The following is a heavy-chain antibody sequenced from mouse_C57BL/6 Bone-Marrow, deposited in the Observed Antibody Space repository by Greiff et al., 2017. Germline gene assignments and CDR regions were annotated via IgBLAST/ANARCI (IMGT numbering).Heavy chain of an antibody. D-gene: IGHD4-1*01. CDR3: ARKGLGRDAMDY. Sequence: VKLQESGAELVRPGTSVTMSCKASGYTFTNYWLGRAKQRPGHGLEWIGDIYPGGGYTNYNEKFKGKATLTADKSSSTAYMQFSSLTSEDSAIYYCARKGLGRDAMDYGGQGTSVTVSS. J-gene: IGHJ4*01. CDR2: IYPGGGYT. CDR1: GYTFTNYW. V-gene: IGHV1-63*01.